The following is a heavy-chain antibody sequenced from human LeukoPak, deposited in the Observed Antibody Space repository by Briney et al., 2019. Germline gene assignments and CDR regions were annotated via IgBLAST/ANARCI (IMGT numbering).Heavy chain of an antibody. CDR1: GGSISGYY. J-gene: IGHJ2*01. CDR2: INHSGST. Sequence: ASETLSLTCTVSGGSISGYYWSWIRQPPGKGLEWIGEINHSGSTNYNPSLKSRVTISVDTSKNQFSLKLSSVTAADTAVYYCARGGVAVALGWYFDLWGRGTLVTVSS. CDR3: ARGGVAVALGWYFDL. D-gene: IGHD6-19*01. V-gene: IGHV4-34*01.